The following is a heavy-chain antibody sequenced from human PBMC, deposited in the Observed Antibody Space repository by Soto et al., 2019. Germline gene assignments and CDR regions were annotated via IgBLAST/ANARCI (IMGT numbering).Heavy chain of an antibody. V-gene: IGHV1-3*01. Sequence: QVQLVQSGAEVKQPGASVKVSCKASGYTFTSYAMHWVRQAPGQRLEWMGWINAGNGNTKYSQKFQGRVTITRDTSASTAYMELSSLRSEDTAVYYCARDLDYYDSSGYLDYWGQGTLVTVSS. J-gene: IGHJ4*02. CDR1: GYTFTSYA. CDR2: INAGNGNT. D-gene: IGHD3-22*01. CDR3: ARDLDYYDSSGYLDY.